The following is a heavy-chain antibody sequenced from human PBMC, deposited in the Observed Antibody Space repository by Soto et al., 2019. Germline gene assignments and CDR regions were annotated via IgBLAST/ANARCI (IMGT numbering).Heavy chain of an antibody. CDR1: GFTFSNYA. Sequence: LRLSCAASGFTFSNYAMSWVRQAPGKGLEWVSGISASGGSTYYADSVKGRFTISRDNSKKTLYLQLNSLRAEDTAVYYCAKDSDRSGYYFPVGYYFDYWGQGTLVTVSS. CDR3: AKDSDRSGYYFPVGYYFDY. V-gene: IGHV3-23*01. CDR2: ISASGGST. D-gene: IGHD3-22*01. J-gene: IGHJ4*02.